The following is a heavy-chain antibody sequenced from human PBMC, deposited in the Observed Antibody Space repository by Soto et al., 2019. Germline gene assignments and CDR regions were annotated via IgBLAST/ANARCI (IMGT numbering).Heavy chain of an antibody. J-gene: IGHJ4*02. V-gene: IGHV1-18*01. Sequence: ASVKVSCKASGYTFTSYGISWVRQAPGQGLEWMGWISAYNGNTNYAQKLQGRVTMTTDTSTSTAYMELRSLRSDDTAVYYRARDLADYYDSSGYYWAFDYWGQGTLVTVSS. CDR2: ISAYNGNT. CDR1: GYTFTSYG. CDR3: ARDLADYYDSSGYYWAFDY. D-gene: IGHD3-22*01.